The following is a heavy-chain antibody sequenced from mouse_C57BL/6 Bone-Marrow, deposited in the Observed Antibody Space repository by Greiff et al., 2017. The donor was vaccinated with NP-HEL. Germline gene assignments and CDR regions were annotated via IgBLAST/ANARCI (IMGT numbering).Heavy chain of an antibody. CDR3: AREDDFDY. V-gene: IGHV1-69*01. CDR1: GYTFTSYW. J-gene: IGHJ2*01. CDR2: IDPSDSYT. Sequence: QVHVKQPGAELVMPGASVKLSCKASGYTFTSYWMHWVKPRPGQGLEWIGEIDPSDSYTNYNQKFKGKSTLTVDKSSSTAYMQLSSLTSEDSAVYYCAREDDFDYWGQGTTLTVSS.